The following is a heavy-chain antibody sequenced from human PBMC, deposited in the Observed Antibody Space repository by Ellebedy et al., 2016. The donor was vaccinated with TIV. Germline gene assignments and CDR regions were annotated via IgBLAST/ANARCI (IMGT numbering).Heavy chain of an antibody. Sequence: AASVKVSCKASGYTFTSYYMHWVRQAPGQGLEWMGIINPSGGSTSYAQKFQGRVTMTRDTSTSTVYMELSSLRSEDTAVYYCARVSVPPYYYYGMDVWGQGTTVTVSS. CDR1: GYTFTSYY. CDR2: INPSGGST. CDR3: ARVSVPPYYYYGMDV. V-gene: IGHV1-46*01. J-gene: IGHJ6*02.